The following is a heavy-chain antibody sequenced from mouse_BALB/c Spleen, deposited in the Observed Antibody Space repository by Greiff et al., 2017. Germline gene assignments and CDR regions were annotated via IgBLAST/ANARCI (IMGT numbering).Heavy chain of an antibody. Sequence: LVKTGASVKISCKASGYSFTGYYMHWVKQSHGKSLEWIGYISCYNGATSYNQKFKGKATFTVDTSSSTAYMQFNSLTSEDSAVYYCARNLIYYDYAVYAMDYWGQGTSVTVSS. J-gene: IGHJ4*01. CDR2: ISCYNGAT. V-gene: IGHV1S34*01. D-gene: IGHD2-4*01. CDR3: ARNLIYYDYAVYAMDY. CDR1: GYSFTGYY.